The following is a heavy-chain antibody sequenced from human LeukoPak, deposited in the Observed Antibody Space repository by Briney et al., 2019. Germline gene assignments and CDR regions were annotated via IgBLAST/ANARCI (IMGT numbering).Heavy chain of an antibody. J-gene: IGHJ4*02. V-gene: IGHV4-59*08. CDR2: IYYGGST. CDR3: ARHSGSSSGWYAGFDY. D-gene: IGHD6-19*01. CDR1: GGSISSYY. Sequence: PSETLSLTCTVSGGSISSYYWSWIRQPPGKGLEWIGYIYYGGSTNYNPSLKSRVTISVDTSKNQFSLKLSSVTAADTAVYYCARHSGSSSGWYAGFDYWGQGTLVTVSS.